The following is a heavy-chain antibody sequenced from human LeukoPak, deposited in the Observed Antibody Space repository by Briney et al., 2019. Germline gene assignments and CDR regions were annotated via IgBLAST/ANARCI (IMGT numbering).Heavy chain of an antibody. CDR1: GYTFTNYY. J-gene: IGHJ4*02. CDR2: INPSGGRT. D-gene: IGHD3-10*01. CDR3: ARDYYGGHNLHNFDF. V-gene: IGHV1-46*01. Sequence: ASVKVSCKASGYTFTNYYIHWVRQAPGQGLEWMGMINPSGGRTTYAKKFQGRVTMTRDTSTNTVYTELSSLRSDDTAVYYCARDYYGGHNLHNFDFWGQGTRVIVSS.